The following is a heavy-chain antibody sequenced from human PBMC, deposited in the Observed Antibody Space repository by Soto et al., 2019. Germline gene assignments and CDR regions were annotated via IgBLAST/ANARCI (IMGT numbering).Heavy chain of an antibody. V-gene: IGHV3-15*01. CDR2: IKSKAEGATR. CDR1: GFTFSDAW. CDR3: TSGTGRSDFDY. D-gene: IGHD3-3*01. J-gene: IGHJ4*02. Sequence: GGSLRLSCAASGFTFSDAWMSWVRQAPGKGLEWVGRIKSKAEGATRDFAAPVKGRFAISRDDSKNTLYLQMSSLKIEDSAVYYCTSGTGRSDFDYWGLGTLVTVSS.